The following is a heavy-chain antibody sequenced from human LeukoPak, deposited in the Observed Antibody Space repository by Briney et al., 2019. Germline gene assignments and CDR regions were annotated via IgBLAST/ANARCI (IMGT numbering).Heavy chain of an antibody. CDR3: VKDPPPRYRGSPPPY. CDR2: INKDGGEK. D-gene: IGHD1-26*01. V-gene: IGHV3-7*03. Sequence: PGGSLRLSCAASGFTFSSYWMSWVRQAPGKGLEWVANINKDGGEKYYVDSVKGRFTISRDNAKNSLYLQMNSLRADATAVYYWVKDPPPRYRGSPPPYGGQGTLVPVSS. J-gene: IGHJ4*02. CDR1: GFTFSSYW.